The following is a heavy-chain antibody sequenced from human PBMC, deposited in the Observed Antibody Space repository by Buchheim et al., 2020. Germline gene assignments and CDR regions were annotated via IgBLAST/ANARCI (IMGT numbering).Heavy chain of an antibody. Sequence: QVQLVESGGGVVQPGRSLRLSCAASGFTFRTYGLHWVRQAPGKGLEWVAVISYDGSNKYYEDSVKGRFTISRDNSKNTLFLQMNSLRTEDTAVYYCARDPASPPNRYCGGDCYSGDYFDYWGQGTL. CDR1: GFTFRTYG. J-gene: IGHJ4*02. CDR3: ARDPASPPNRYCGGDCYSGDYFDY. D-gene: IGHD2-21*02. CDR2: ISYDGSNK. V-gene: IGHV3-30*03.